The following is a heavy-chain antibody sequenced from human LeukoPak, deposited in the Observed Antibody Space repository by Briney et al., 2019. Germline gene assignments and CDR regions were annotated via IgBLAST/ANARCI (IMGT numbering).Heavy chain of an antibody. CDR1: GGTFSSYA. CDR3: ARDRPLDCSGGSCLPMTYYYYGMDV. Sequence: SVKVSCKASGGTFSSYAISWVRQAPGQGLEWMGRIIPILGIANYAQKFQGGVTITADKSTSTAYMELSSLRSEDTAVYYCARDRPLDCSGGSCLPMTYYYYGMDVWGQGTTVTVSS. D-gene: IGHD2-15*01. V-gene: IGHV1-69*04. CDR2: IIPILGIA. J-gene: IGHJ6*02.